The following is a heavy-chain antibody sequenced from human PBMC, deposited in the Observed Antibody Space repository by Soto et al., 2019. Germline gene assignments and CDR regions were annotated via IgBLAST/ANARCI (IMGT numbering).Heavy chain of an antibody. Sequence: QVQLVQSGDEVKKPGASVKVSCKASGYIFVNYGIAWVRQAPGQGLEWRGWISPYTGNTHSASKVQGRLTMTTDTSTSTAYMDRGSLTSDDTAVYYCVMVDNYVTPTPQDVWGKGPTVTVSS. J-gene: IGHJ6*04. CDR2: ISPYTGNT. CDR1: GYIFVNYG. CDR3: VMVDNYVTPTPQDV. D-gene: IGHD3-16*01. V-gene: IGHV1-18*01.